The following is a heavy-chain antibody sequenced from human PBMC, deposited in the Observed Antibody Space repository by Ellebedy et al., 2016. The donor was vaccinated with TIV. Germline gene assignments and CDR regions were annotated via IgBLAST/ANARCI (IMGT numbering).Heavy chain of an antibody. D-gene: IGHD6-19*01. CDR3: ASAGGSGWYYNNYYFDY. J-gene: IGHJ4*02. Sequence: GESLKISXTASGFNFNTFFMSWVRQAPGKGLEWVSSISSSSSYIYSADSVKGRFTISRDNAKNSLYLQINSLRAEDTAIYYCASAGGSGWYYNNYYFDYWGQGTLVTVSS. V-gene: IGHV3-21*01. CDR1: GFNFNTFF. CDR2: ISSSSSYI.